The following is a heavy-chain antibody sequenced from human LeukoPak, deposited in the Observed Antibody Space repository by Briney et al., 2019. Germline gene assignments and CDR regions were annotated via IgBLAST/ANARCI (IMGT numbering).Heavy chain of an antibody. D-gene: IGHD3-22*01. Sequence: TSETLSLTFTVSGGSISSYYWSWIRQPAGKGLEWIGRIYTSGSTNYNPSLKSRVTMSVDTSKNQLSLKLSSVTAADTAVYYCTRESYDSSGYYPVYWGQGTLVTVSS. CDR3: TRESYDSSGYYPVY. CDR1: GGSISSYY. CDR2: IYTSGST. V-gene: IGHV4-4*07. J-gene: IGHJ4*02.